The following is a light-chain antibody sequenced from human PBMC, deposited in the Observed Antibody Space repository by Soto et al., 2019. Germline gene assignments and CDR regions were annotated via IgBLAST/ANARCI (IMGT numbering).Light chain of an antibody. CDR1: ENIDTR. J-gene: IGKJ1*01. Sequence: DIQMTQSPSTLSASVGDRVTITCRASENIDTRLAWYQQRPGKAPNLLIYMASSLESGVPSRFSGSGSGTEFTLTISSLHPDDFATYYCQQYSSYPWTFGQGTKVDIK. CDR2: MAS. V-gene: IGKV1-5*03. CDR3: QQYSSYPWT.